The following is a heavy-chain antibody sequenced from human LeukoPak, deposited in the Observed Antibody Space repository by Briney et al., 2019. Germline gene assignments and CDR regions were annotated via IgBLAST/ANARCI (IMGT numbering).Heavy chain of an antibody. D-gene: IGHD5-12*01. CDR3: ARDRGFSGYDYLLVDY. V-gene: IGHV1-69*04. CDR2: IIPILGIA. CDR1: GGTFSSYA. J-gene: IGHJ4*02. Sequence: SVKVSCKASGGTFSSYAISWVRQGPGQGLEWMGRIIPILGIANYAQKFQGRVTITADKSTSTAYMELSSLRSEDTAVYYCARDRGFSGYDYLLVDYWAREPWSPSPQ.